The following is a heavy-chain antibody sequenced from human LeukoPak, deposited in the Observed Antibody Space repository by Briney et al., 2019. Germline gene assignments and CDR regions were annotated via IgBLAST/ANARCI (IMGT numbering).Heavy chain of an antibody. V-gene: IGHV4-4*02. CDR1: GGSISSSNW. Sequence: SETLSLTCTVSGGSISSSNWWSWVRQPPGKGLEWIGEIYHSGNTNSSPSLKSRATISVDTSKNQFSLKLSSVTAADTAVYYCARDMDALSSGSYDYWGQGTLVTVSS. CDR3: ARDMDALSSGSYDY. J-gene: IGHJ4*02. CDR2: IYHSGNT. D-gene: IGHD1-26*01.